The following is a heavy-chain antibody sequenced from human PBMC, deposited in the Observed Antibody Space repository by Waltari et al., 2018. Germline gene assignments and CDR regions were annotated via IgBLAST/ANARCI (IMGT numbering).Heavy chain of an antibody. D-gene: IGHD2-21*02. J-gene: IGHJ3*02. V-gene: IGHV4-30-4*07. CDR1: GDSVSSGDYS. CDR2: SYDSGST. Sequence: QVQLQESGPGLVKPSQTLSLTCTVSGDSVSSGDYSWTWIRQPPGKRLEWIGYSYDSGSTYYSPSLKSRVTISVDTSKNQFSLKLSSVTAADTAVYYCASCGGDCLGGFDIWGQGTMVTVSS. CDR3: ASCGGDCLGGFDI.